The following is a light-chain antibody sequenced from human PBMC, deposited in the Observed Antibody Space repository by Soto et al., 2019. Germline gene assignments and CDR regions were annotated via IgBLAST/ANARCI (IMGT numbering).Light chain of an antibody. Sequence: EIVLTQSPGTLSLSPGERATLSCRASQSVSSSYLAWYQQKPGQAPRPLIYGASSRATGIPDRFSGSGSGTDFTLTIRRLEPEDFAVYYCQQYGSSPRTFGQGTKVDIK. CDR1: QSVSSSY. J-gene: IGKJ1*01. CDR3: QQYGSSPRT. CDR2: GAS. V-gene: IGKV3-20*01.